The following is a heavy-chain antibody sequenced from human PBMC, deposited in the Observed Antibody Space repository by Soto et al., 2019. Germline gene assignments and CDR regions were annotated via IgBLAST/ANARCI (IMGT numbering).Heavy chain of an antibody. D-gene: IGHD5-18*01. J-gene: IGHJ6*02. CDR1: GGTFSSYA. CDR2: IIPIFGTA. Sequence: GASVKVSCKASGGTFSSYAISWVRQAPGQGLEWMGGIIPIFGTANYAQKFQGRVTITADESTSTAYMELSSLRSEDTAVYYCASVAAIPPLYYYGMDVWGQGTTVTVSS. CDR3: ASVAAIPPLYYYGMDV. V-gene: IGHV1-69*13.